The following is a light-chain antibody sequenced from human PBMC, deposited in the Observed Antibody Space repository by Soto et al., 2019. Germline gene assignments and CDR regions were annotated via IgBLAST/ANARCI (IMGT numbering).Light chain of an antibody. CDR2: AAS. CDR3: LQDYNYPLT. Sequence: AIQMTQSPSSLSASVGDRVTIAWRASQGIRNDLVLYQQKPGKAPKLLIYAASSLQSGVPSRFSGSGSGTDFTLTISSLQPEDFATYYCLQDYNYPLTFGGGTKVDIK. J-gene: IGKJ4*01. V-gene: IGKV1-6*01. CDR1: QGIRND.